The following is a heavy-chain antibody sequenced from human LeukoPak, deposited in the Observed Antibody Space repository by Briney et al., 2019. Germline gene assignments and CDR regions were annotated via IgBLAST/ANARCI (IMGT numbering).Heavy chain of an antibody. CDR3: ARWWYSSGYYSGKYYYMDV. CDR2: IYTSGST. CDR1: GGSISSYY. Sequence: PSETLSLTCTVSGGSISSYYWSWIRQPAGKGLEWIGRIYTSGSTNYNPSLKSRVTMSIDTSKNQFSLKLSSVTAADTAVYYCARWWYSSGYYSGKYYYMDVWGKGTTVTVSS. V-gene: IGHV4-4*07. D-gene: IGHD3-22*01. J-gene: IGHJ6*03.